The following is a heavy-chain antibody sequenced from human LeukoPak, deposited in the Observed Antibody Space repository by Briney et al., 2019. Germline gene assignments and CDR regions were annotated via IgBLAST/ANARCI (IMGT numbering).Heavy chain of an antibody. V-gene: IGHV4-31*03. J-gene: IGHJ5*02. CDR3: ARVDPRGWSDP. CDR2: IYNSGST. D-gene: IGHD3-10*01. Sequence: SETLSLTCTVSGGSIRSGGYYWSWIRQHPGKGPELIGYIYNSGSTYFNPSLKSRVTISVDTSKNQFSLKLSSVTAADTAVYYCARVDPRGWSDPWGQGTLVTVSS. CDR1: GGSIRSGGYY.